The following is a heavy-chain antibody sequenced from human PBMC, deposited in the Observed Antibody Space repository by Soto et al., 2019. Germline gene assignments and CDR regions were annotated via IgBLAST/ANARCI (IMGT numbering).Heavy chain of an antibody. J-gene: IGHJ4*02. Sequence: QLQLQESGPGLVKPSETLSLTCTVSGGSISSSSYYWGWIRQPPGKGLEWIGSIYYSGSTYYNPSLKSRVTISVDTSKNQFSLKLSSVTAADTAVYYCAGGVVRGVINVPFDYWGQGTLVTVSS. CDR3: AGGVVRGVINVPFDY. CDR1: GGSISSSSYY. V-gene: IGHV4-39*01. D-gene: IGHD3-10*01. CDR2: IYYSGST.